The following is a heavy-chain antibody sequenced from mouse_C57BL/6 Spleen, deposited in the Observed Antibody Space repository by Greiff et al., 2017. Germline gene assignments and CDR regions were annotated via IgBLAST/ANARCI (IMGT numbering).Heavy chain of an antibody. CDR2: IYPGDGDT. CDR1: GYAFSSSW. Sequence: QVQLQQSGPELVKPGASVKISCKASGYAFSSSWMNWVKQRPGTGLEWIGRIYPGDGDTNYNGKFKGKATLTADKSSSTAYMQLSSLTSEDSAVYFCARSGATVPWYFDVWGTGTTGTVSS. J-gene: IGHJ1*03. V-gene: IGHV1-82*01. CDR3: ARSGATVPWYFDV. D-gene: IGHD1-1*01.